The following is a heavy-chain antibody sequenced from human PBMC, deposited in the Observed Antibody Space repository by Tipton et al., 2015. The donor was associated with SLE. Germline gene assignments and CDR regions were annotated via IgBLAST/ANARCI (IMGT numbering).Heavy chain of an antibody. D-gene: IGHD5-12*01. Sequence: TLSLTCTVSGGSISSYYWSWIRQPPGKGLEWIGYIYYSGSTNYNPSLKSRVTISVDTSKNQFSLKLSSVTAADTAVYYCARGRGYSGYGIDYWGQGTLVTVSS. CDR3: ARGRGYSGYGIDY. CDR1: GGSISSYY. J-gene: IGHJ4*02. CDR2: IYYSGST. V-gene: IGHV4-59*01.